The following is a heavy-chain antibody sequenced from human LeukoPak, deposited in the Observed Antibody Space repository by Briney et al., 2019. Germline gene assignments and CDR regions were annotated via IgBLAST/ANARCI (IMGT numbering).Heavy chain of an antibody. CDR2: INNNGDIT. Sequence: GGSLRLSCATSGFTFVDYGLSWVRRAPGKGLEWLCAINNNGDITAYADSVKGRFTISRDNAKNTLYLRMDSLRAEDTALYYCARDRLGPSFSVSHFDLWGQGTLVTVSS. CDR3: ARDRLGPSFSVSHFDL. J-gene: IGHJ4*02. V-gene: IGHV3-20*04. D-gene: IGHD3-16*01. CDR1: GFTFVDYG.